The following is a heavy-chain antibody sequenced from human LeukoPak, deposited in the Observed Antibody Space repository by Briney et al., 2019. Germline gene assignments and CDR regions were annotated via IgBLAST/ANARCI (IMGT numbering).Heavy chain of an antibody. CDR1: GYTFTSYD. CDR3: ARGRGYSYGQFDY. J-gene: IGHJ4*02. Sequence: GASVKLSCKASGYTFTSYDINWVRQATGQGLEWMGWMNTNSGNTGYAQKFQGRVTMTRNTSISTAYMELSSLRSEDTAVYYCARGRGYSYGQFDYWGQGTLVTVSS. V-gene: IGHV1-8*02. D-gene: IGHD5-18*01. CDR2: MNTNSGNT.